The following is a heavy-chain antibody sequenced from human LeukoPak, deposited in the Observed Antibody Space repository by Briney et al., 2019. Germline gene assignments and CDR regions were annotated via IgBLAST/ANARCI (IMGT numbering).Heavy chain of an antibody. CDR2: ISGIGGRT. Sequence: GGSLTLSCAGSGLTFYDYGMRWLRQAPGKGLEWVSGISGIGGRTYYADSGKGRFSISRDNSKNTVYLQMNSLRAEDTAVYYCARDSSGWYHWFDPWGQGTLVTVSS. CDR1: GLTFYDYG. V-gene: IGHV3-23*01. D-gene: IGHD6-19*01. CDR3: ARDSSGWYHWFDP. J-gene: IGHJ5*02.